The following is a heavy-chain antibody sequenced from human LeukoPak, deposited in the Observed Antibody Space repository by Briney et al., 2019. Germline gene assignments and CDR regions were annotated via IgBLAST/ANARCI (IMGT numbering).Heavy chain of an antibody. Sequence: GESLKISCEGSGYSFTSYWIGWVRQMPGKGLEWMGIIYPGDSDTRYSPSFHGQVTISADQSISTAYLQWSSLKASDTAMYYCARQGRWLQFGNAFDIWGQGTMVTVSS. CDR1: GYSFTSYW. CDR3: ARQGRWLQFGNAFDI. J-gene: IGHJ3*02. V-gene: IGHV5-51*01. D-gene: IGHD5-24*01. CDR2: IYPGDSDT.